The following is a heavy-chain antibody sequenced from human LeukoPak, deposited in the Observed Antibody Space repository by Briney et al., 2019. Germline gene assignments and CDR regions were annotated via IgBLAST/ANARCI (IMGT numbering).Heavy chain of an antibody. D-gene: IGHD2-15*01. CDR3: AKARAAVVEAAINY. Sequence: PGGSLRLSCAASGFNFSNYAMTWVRQAPGKGLEWVSTVNSNDRPYYADSVKGRFTISRDNSKNTLHLQMNTLRVEGTALYYCAKARAAVVEAAINYWGQGILVTVSP. J-gene: IGHJ4*02. CDR2: VNSNDRP. V-gene: IGHV3-23*01. CDR1: GFNFSNYA.